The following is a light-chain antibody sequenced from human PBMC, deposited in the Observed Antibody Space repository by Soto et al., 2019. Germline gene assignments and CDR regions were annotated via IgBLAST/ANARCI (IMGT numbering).Light chain of an antibody. CDR3: ETWDSNTRV. J-gene: IGLJ3*02. V-gene: IGLV4-60*02. CDR1: SGHSTYI. CDR2: LEAGGSY. Sequence: QLVLTQSSSASASLGSSVKLTCTLSSGHSTYIIAWHQQQPGKAPRYLMNLEAGGSYNKGSGVPDRFSGSSSGADRYLTISTLQFEDEADYYCETWDSNTRVFGGGTQLTVL.